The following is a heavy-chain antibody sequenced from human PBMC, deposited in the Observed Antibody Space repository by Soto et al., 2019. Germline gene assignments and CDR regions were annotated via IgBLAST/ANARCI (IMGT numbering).Heavy chain of an antibody. J-gene: IGHJ4*02. CDR1: GLTFSDYS. D-gene: IGHD2-2*01. CDR3: TRGGRSTSYYRYY. CDR2: ISRGGGDT. V-gene: IGHV3-11*06. Sequence: QVQLVESGGGLVKPGGSLRLSCAASGLTFSDYSMTWIRQVPGKGLEWVSRISRGGGDTEYADSVKGRFTISRDNAKNLLYLQMDSLRAEDTAVYYCTRGGRSTSYYRYYWGQGTLVTVSS.